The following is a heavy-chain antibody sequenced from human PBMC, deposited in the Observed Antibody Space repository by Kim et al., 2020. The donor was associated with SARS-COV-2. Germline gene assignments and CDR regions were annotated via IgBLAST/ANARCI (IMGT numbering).Heavy chain of an antibody. V-gene: IGHV3-23*01. CDR3: AKQGRLTSLTTDGALFGY. J-gene: IGHJ4*02. CDR1: GFTFTNYA. CDR2: IRGGGGSK. D-gene: IGHD4-17*01. Sequence: GGSLRLSCAASGFTFTNYAMNWVRQAPGKGLEWVSVIRGGGGSKYYVDSVKGRFTISRDYSKNTVYLQMSSLTAEDTAVYYCAKQGRLTSLTTDGALFGYWGAKTLVSVSS.